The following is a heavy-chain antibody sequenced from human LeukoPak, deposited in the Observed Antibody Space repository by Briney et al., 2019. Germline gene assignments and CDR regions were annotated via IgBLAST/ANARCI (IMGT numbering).Heavy chain of an antibody. CDR3: ARGRGYDGFDY. J-gene: IGHJ4*02. D-gene: IGHD5-12*01. CDR1: GGSISSGDYY. Sequence: SETLSLTCTVSGGSISSGDYYWSWIRQPPGKGLEWIGYIYYSGSTYYNPSLKIRVTISVDTSKNQFSLKLSSVTAADTAVYYCARGRGYDGFDYWGQGTLVTVSS. V-gene: IGHV4-30-4*08. CDR2: IYYSGST.